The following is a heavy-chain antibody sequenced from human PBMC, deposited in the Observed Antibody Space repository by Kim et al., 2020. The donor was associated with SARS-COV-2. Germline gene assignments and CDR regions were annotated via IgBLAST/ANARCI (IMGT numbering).Heavy chain of an antibody. Sequence: GYADSVKGRFTISRDNAKNSLYLQMNSLRAEDTALYHWARGRITRGWFDPWGQGTLVTVSS. J-gene: IGHJ5*02. D-gene: IGHD1-20*01. CDR3: ARGRITRGWFDP. V-gene: IGHV3-20*01.